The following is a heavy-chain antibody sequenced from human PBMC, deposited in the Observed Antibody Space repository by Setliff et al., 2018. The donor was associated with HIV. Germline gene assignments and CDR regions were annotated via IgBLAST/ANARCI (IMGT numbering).Heavy chain of an antibody. CDR2: VNRDGSST. V-gene: IGHV3-74*01. J-gene: IGHJ6*02. CDR3: ARRYYYSMDV. CDR1: GFTFDRFW. Sequence: GGSLRLSCAASGFTFDRFWMHWVRQAPGNGLVWVSRVNRDGSSTTYADSVKDRFTISRDNAKNTLYLQMNSLTSEDTAVYYCARRYYYSMDVWGQGTTVTV.